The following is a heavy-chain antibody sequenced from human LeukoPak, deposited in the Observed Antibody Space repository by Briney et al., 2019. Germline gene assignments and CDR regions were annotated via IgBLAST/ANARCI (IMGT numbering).Heavy chain of an antibody. CDR1: QFTFSNYA. Sequence: GGSLRLSCAASQFTFSNYAMSWVRQAPGKGLEWVAVISYDGSNKYYADSVKGRFTISRDNSKNTLYLQMNSLRAEDTAVYYCARPYYYGSGSSLHFDYWGQGTLVTVSS. D-gene: IGHD3-10*01. J-gene: IGHJ4*02. CDR3: ARPYYYGSGSSLHFDY. CDR2: ISYDGSNK. V-gene: IGHV3-30-3*01.